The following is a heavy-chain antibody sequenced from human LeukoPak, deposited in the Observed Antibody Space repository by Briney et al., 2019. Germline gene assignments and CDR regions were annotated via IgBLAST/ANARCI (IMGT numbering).Heavy chain of an antibody. Sequence: GGSLRLSCEASGFTFSSYWMHWVRQAPGKGLVWVSRINIDGSTTSYADSVKGRFTISRDNAKNTLYLQMNSLRAEDTAVYYCARGELYYDILTGYQYIPASPFDYWGQGTLVTVSS. CDR2: INIDGSTT. V-gene: IGHV3-74*01. CDR3: ARGELYYDILTGYQYIPASPFDY. CDR1: GFTFSSYW. D-gene: IGHD3-9*01. J-gene: IGHJ4*02.